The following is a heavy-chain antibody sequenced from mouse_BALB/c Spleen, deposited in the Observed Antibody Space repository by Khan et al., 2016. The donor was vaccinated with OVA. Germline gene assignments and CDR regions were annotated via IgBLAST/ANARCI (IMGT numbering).Heavy chain of an antibody. V-gene: IGHV1S136*01. D-gene: IGHD2-10*01. Sequence: EVQLQESGPELVKPGASVKMSCKASGYTFTSYVMHWVKQKPGQGLEWIGYINPYNDGSKYNEKFKGKAILTSDKYSSTSYMELSSLTSEDSAVYYCARRTYYCNPYAMDYWGQGTSVTVSS. CDR2: INPYNDGS. J-gene: IGHJ4*01. CDR1: GYTFTSYV. CDR3: ARRTYYCNPYAMDY.